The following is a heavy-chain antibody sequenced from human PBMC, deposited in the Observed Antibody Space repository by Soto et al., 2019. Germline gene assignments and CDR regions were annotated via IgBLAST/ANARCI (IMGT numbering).Heavy chain of an antibody. Sequence: QVQLVESGGGVVQPGRSLRLSCAASGFTFSTYGMHWVRQAPGKGLEWVAITWSDGSKENYADSVKGRFTISRDNSKNTLYLQMDSLRAEDTAVYYCARFKYCSSGSCYAGGFDYWGQGTLVTVSS. J-gene: IGHJ4*02. V-gene: IGHV3-33*01. CDR1: GFTFSTYG. CDR3: ARFKYCSSGSCYAGGFDY. D-gene: IGHD2-2*01. CDR2: TWSDGSKE.